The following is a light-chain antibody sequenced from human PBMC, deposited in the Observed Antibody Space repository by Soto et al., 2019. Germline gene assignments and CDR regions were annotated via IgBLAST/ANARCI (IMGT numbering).Light chain of an antibody. CDR3: SSYTISSPYV. V-gene: IGLV2-14*01. CDR1: SSDVDGYEY. CDR2: DVS. Sequence: QSALTQPASVSRSPGQSITISCTGTSSDVDGYEYVSWYQQHPGKAPKLMIYDVSNRPSGVSNRFSGSKSGNTASLTISGLQAEDEADYYCSSYTISSPYVFGTGTKLTVL. J-gene: IGLJ1*01.